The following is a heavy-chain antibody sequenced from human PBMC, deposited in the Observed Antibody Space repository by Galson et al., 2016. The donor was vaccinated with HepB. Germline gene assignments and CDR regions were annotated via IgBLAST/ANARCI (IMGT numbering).Heavy chain of an antibody. CDR1: GYTFTNYG. Sequence: SVKVSCKASGYTFTNYGISWVRQAPGQGLEWMGWIGTYNGNTNYAQKVQGRVTMTADASTSTAYMELRNLNSDDTAVYFCARVRPKWADCYSPDYHYGMDVWGQGTAITVSS. CDR2: IGTYNGNT. J-gene: IGHJ6*02. CDR3: ARVRPKWADCYSPDYHYGMDV. D-gene: IGHD2-15*01. V-gene: IGHV1-18*01.